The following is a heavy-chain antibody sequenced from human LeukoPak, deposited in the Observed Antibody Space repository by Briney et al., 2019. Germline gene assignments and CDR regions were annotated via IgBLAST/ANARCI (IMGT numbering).Heavy chain of an antibody. CDR1: GFTFSSYS. CDR3: ARDIGDGYIY. Sequence: SGGSLRLSCAASGFTFSSYSMNWVRQAPGKGLEWVSSISSSSSHIYYADSVKGRFTISRDNAKNSLYLQMNSLRAEDTAVYYCARDIGDGYIYWGQGIQVTVSS. J-gene: IGHJ4*02. CDR2: ISSSSSHI. V-gene: IGHV3-21*01. D-gene: IGHD5-24*01.